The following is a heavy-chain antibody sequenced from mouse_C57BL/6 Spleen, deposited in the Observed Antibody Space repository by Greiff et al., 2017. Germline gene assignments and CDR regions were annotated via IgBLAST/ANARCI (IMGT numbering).Heavy chain of an antibody. CDR3: ARSGYYPYYAMDY. Sequence: VQLQESGAELVKPGASVKMSCKASGYTFTTYPIEWMKQNHGKSLEWIGNFHPYNDDTKYNEKFKGKATLTVEKSSSTVYLELSRLTSDDSAVYYCARSGYYPYYAMDYWGQGTSVTVSS. J-gene: IGHJ4*01. CDR2: FHPYNDDT. V-gene: IGHV1-47*01. D-gene: IGHD2-3*01. CDR1: GYTFTTYP.